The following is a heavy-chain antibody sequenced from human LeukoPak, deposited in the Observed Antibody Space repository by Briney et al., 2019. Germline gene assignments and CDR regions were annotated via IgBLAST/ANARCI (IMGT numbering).Heavy chain of an antibody. V-gene: IGHV4-30-2*01. CDR2: IYHSGST. J-gene: IGHJ4*02. CDR3: ARGQWLGH. Sequence: LRLSCAASGFTFSSYGMHWIRQPPGKGLEWIGYIYHSGSTYYNPSLKSRVTISVDRSKNQFSLKLSSVTAADTAVYYCARGQWLGHWGQGTLVTVSS. D-gene: IGHD6-19*01. CDR1: GFTFSSYG.